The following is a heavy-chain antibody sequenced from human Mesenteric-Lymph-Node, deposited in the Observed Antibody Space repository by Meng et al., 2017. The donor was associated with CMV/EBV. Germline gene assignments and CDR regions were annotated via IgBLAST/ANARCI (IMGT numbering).Heavy chain of an antibody. CDR1: TFTSYG. Sequence: TFTSYGSSWVRQATGQGLEWMGWISAYNGNTNYAQKLQGRVTMTTDTSTSTAYMELRSLRSDDTAVYYCARDSFSFSITMVRGVTFDPWGQGTLVTVSS. CDR2: ISAYNGNT. D-gene: IGHD3-10*01. V-gene: IGHV1-18*01. CDR3: ARDSFSFSITMVRGVTFDP. J-gene: IGHJ5*02.